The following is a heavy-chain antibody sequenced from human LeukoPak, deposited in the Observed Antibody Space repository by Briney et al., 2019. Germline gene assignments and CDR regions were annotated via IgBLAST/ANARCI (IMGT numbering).Heavy chain of an antibody. CDR1: GGTFSSYA. D-gene: IGHD6-19*01. CDR2: IIPIFGTA. V-gene: IGHV1-69*05. J-gene: IGHJ4*02. Sequence: SVKVSCKASGGTFSSYAISWVRQAPGQGLEWMGRIIPIFGTANYAQKFQGRVTITTDESTSTAYMELSSLRSEDTAVYYCASQSEGAVAGYYFDYSGQGTLVTVSS. CDR3: ASQSEGAVAGYYFDY.